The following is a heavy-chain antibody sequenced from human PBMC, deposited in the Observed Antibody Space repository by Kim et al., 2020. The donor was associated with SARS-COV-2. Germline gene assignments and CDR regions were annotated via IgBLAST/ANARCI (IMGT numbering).Heavy chain of an antibody. D-gene: IGHD3-10*01. Sequence: DSVKGRFTISRDNSKNTLDLQMNSLRAEDTAVYYCATVLNYYGRLGYFQHWGQGTLVTVSS. CDR3: ATVLNYYGRLGYFQH. J-gene: IGHJ1*01. V-gene: IGHV3-23*01.